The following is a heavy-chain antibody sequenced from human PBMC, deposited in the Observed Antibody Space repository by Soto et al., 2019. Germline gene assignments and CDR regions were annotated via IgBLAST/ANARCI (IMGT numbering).Heavy chain of an antibody. CDR3: AREGEMPYYYYGLDV. V-gene: IGHV1-18*01. CDR2: ISGYNGHP. CDR1: GYTFTTYG. Sequence: QVQLVQSGAEVRKPGASVKVSCKASGYTFTTYGISWVRQAPGQGLEWMGWISGYNGHPKYAQKFQGRVTMTTDTSTSTVYMDLRSLRSDDTAVYYCAREGEMPYYYYGLDVWGQGTTVTVSS. D-gene: IGHD3-16*01. J-gene: IGHJ6*02.